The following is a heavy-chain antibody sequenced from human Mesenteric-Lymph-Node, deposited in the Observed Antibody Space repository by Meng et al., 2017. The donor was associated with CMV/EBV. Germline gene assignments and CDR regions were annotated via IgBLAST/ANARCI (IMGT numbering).Heavy chain of an antibody. J-gene: IGHJ4*02. CDR3: TTYLGRARFDS. D-gene: IGHD2/OR15-2a*01. CDR1: GFTFSDYE. V-gene: IGHV3-49*04. Sequence: GGSLRLSCAASGFTFSDYEINWVRQAPGKGLEWVSYIRSKVYGGTTEHAASVKGRFTISRDDSKNIAYLQMNSLKTEDTAVYYCTTYLGRARFDSWGQGTLVTVSS. CDR2: IRSKVYGGTT.